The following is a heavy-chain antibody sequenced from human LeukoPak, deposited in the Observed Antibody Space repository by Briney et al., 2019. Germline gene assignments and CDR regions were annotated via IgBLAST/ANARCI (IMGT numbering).Heavy chain of an antibody. CDR1: SGSISSSSYY. CDR2: IYYSGST. Sequence: SETLSLTCTVSSGSISSSSYYWGWIRQPPGKGLEWIGSIYYSGSTYYNPSLKSRVTISVDTSKNQFSLKLSSVTAADTAVYYCATAHYDSSSHDAFDIWGQGTMVTVSS. D-gene: IGHD3-22*01. J-gene: IGHJ3*02. V-gene: IGHV4-39*07. CDR3: ATAHYDSSSHDAFDI.